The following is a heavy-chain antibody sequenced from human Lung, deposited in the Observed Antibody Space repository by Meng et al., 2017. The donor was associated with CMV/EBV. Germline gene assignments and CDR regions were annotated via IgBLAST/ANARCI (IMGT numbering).Heavy chain of an antibody. V-gene: IGHV4-39*07. D-gene: IGHD3-22*01. CDR1: GGSISSSSYY. CDR2: IYYSGST. CDR3: AKENYDSSGDDAFDI. Sequence: SETLSLTCTVSGGSISSSSYYWGWIRQPPGKGPEWIGSIYYSGSTYYNPSLKSRVTISVDTSKNQFSLKLSSVTAADTAVYYCAKENYDSSGDDAFDIWGQGTXVTVSS. J-gene: IGHJ3*02.